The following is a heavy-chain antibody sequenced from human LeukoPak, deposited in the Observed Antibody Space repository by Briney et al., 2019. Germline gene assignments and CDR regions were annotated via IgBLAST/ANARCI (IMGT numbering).Heavy chain of an antibody. J-gene: IGHJ3*02. CDR1: GGSISSSSYY. D-gene: IGHD3-22*01. CDR3: ARVYDSGYYYDSSGYSLPDAFDI. Sequence: SETLSLTCTVSGGSISSSSYYWGWIRQPPGKGLEWIGSIYYSGSTYYNPSLKSRVTISVDTSKNQFSLKLSSVTAADTAVFYCARVYDSGYYYDSSGYSLPDAFDIWGQGTMVTVSS. V-gene: IGHV4-39*07. CDR2: IYYSGST.